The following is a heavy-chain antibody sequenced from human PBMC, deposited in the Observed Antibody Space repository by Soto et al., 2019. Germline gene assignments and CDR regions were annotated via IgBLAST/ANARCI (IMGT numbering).Heavy chain of an antibody. Sequence: EVQLVETGGGLIQPGGSLRLSCAASGFIVSSHYMSWVRQAPGKGLEWVSAIYSGGSTYYTDSVEGRFTISRDVSKNILYLQMNSLRADDTAVYYCARDRGDCSSVSCYGSFYYGMGVWGQGTTVIVSS. V-gene: IGHV3-53*02. CDR3: ARDRGDCSSVSCYGSFYYGMGV. CDR2: IYSGGST. CDR1: GFIVSSHY. J-gene: IGHJ6*02. D-gene: IGHD2-2*01.